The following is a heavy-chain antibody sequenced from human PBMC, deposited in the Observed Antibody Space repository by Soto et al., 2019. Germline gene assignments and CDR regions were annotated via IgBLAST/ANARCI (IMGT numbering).Heavy chain of an antibody. CDR1: GFTFSSYG. J-gene: IGHJ4*02. V-gene: IGHV3-30*03. Sequence: QVQLVESGGGVVQPGRSLRLSCAASGFTFSSYGMHWVRQAPGKGLEWVAVISSDGSNKYSADSMKGRFTISRDNSKNTLYLQMRSLRAEDTAVYYCARNSAGATDYFDYWGQGTLVTVSS. D-gene: IGHD1-26*01. CDR3: ARNSAGATDYFDY. CDR2: ISSDGSNK.